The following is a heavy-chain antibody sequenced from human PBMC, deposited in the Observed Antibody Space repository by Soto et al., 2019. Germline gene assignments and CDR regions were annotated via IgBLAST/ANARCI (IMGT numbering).Heavy chain of an antibody. J-gene: IGHJ4*02. CDR3: ARDGFEGTGTIAAHY. CDR2: IIPIFGTA. V-gene: IGHV1-69*06. D-gene: IGHD6-6*01. Sequence: QVQLVQSGAEVKKPGSSVKVSCKASGGTFSSYAISWVRQAPGQGLEWMGGIIPIFGTANYAQKFQGRFTITADKSTSTAYMELSSLRSEDTAVYYCARDGFEGTGTIAAHYWGQGTLVTVSS. CDR1: GGTFSSYA.